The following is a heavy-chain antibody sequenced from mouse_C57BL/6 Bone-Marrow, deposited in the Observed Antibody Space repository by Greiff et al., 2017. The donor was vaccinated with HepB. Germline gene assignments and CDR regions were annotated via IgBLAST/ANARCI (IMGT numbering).Heavy chain of an antibody. Sequence: VQLQQSGAELAKPGASVKLSCKASGYTFTSYWMHWVKQRPGQGLEWIGYINPSSGYTKYNQKFKDKATLTAEKSSSTAYMQLSSLTYEDSAVYYCARSYYYGSPWYFDVWGTGTTVTVSS. J-gene: IGHJ1*03. CDR1: GYTFTSYW. D-gene: IGHD1-1*01. CDR3: ARSYYYGSPWYFDV. CDR2: INPSSGYT. V-gene: IGHV1-7*01.